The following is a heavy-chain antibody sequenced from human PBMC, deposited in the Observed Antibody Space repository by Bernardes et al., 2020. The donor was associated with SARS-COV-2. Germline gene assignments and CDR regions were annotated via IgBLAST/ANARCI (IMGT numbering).Heavy chain of an antibody. CDR2: ISCNSGST. CDR3: AKLVGGFGALYDAIFDY. Sequence: GGSLRLSCAASGFTFDDYAMHWVRQAPGKGLEWVSGISCNSGSTGYADSVKGRFTISRDNAKNSLYLQMNSLRAEDTALYYCAKLVGGFGALYDAIFDYWGQGTLVIVSS. CDR1: GFTFDDYA. D-gene: IGHD3-10*01. J-gene: IGHJ4*02. V-gene: IGHV3-9*01.